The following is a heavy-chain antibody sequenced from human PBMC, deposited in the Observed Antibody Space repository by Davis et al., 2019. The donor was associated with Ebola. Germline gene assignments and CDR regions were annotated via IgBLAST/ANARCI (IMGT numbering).Heavy chain of an antibody. CDR2: ISSSSSYI. J-gene: IGHJ6*02. D-gene: IGHD2-2*01. CDR1: GFTFSSYS. Sequence: GESLKISCAASGFTFSSYSMNWVRQAPGKGLEWVSSISSSSSYIYYADSVKGRFTISRDNAKNSLYLQMNSLRAEDTALYYCAKGIVVVPANGMDVWGQGTTVTVSS. V-gene: IGHV3-21*04. CDR3: AKGIVVVPANGMDV.